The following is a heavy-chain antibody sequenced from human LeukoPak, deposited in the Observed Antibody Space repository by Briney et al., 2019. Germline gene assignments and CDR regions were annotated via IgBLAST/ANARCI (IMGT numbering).Heavy chain of an antibody. D-gene: IGHD4-17*01. Sequence: SETLSLTCTVSGGSISNYYWSWIRQPPGKGLEWIGYIYYSGSTYYNPSLKSRVAISADTSKNQFSLRLSSVTAADTAVYYCARDFGDYRADYWGQGTLVIVSS. J-gene: IGHJ4*02. CDR3: ARDFGDYRADY. CDR1: GGSISNYY. CDR2: IYYSGST. V-gene: IGHV4-59*08.